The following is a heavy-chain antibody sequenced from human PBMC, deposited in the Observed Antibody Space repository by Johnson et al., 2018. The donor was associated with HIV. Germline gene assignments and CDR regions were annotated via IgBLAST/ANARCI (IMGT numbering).Heavy chain of an antibody. J-gene: IGHJ3*02. CDR1: GFTFSTNA. Sequence: VQLVESGGSLLQPGGSLRLSCAASGFTFSTNAMSWVRQAPGKGLEWVSGISDSGGDTYYADSVEGRFTISRDNPKNTLYLQLNSLRAEDTAVYYCAKLETRQQLLGAFDIWGQGTMVTVSS. CDR2: ISDSGGDT. V-gene: IGHV3-23*04. D-gene: IGHD6-13*01. CDR3: AKLETRQQLLGAFDI.